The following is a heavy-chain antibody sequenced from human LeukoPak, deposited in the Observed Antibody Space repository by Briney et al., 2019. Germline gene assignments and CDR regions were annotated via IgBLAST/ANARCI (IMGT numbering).Heavy chain of an antibody. V-gene: IGHV1-24*01. Sequence: ASVKVSCKVSGYTLTELSMHWVRQAPGKGLEWMGGFDPEDGETIYAQKFQGRVTITADKSTSTAYMELSSLRSEDTAVYYCARGTMAKSAYYYYMDVWGKGTTVTVSS. CDR3: ARGTMAKSAYYYYMDV. CDR2: FDPEDGET. J-gene: IGHJ6*03. D-gene: IGHD3-10*01. CDR1: GYTLTELS.